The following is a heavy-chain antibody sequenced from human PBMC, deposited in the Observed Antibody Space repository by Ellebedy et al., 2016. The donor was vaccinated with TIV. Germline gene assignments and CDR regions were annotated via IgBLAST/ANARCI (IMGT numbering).Heavy chain of an antibody. CDR1: GFTFSTHW. CDR3: ARGDGYSGYVYFDC. CDR2: IKLDGGEK. J-gene: IGHJ4*02. Sequence: PGGSLRLSCAASGFTFSTHWMSRVRQAPGKGLEWVANIKLDGGEKHYVDSVEGRFTISRDNAKNSLYLQVNSLRAEDTAVYYCARGDGYSGYVYFDCWGQGTLVTVSS. V-gene: IGHV3-7*03. D-gene: IGHD5-12*01.